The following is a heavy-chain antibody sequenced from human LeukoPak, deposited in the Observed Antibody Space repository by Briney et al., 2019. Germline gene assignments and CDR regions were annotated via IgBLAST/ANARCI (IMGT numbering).Heavy chain of an antibody. CDR1: GYTFTSYY. V-gene: IGHV1-46*01. CDR3: ARDSVFDY. CDR2: INPSGGST. Sequence: ASVKVSCKASGYTFTSYYMHWVRQAPGQGVEWMGIINPSGGSTSYAQKCQGRLTMTKDTSTSTVYMDLSSLRSEHTAVYYCARDSVFDYWGQGTLVTVSS. J-gene: IGHJ4*02.